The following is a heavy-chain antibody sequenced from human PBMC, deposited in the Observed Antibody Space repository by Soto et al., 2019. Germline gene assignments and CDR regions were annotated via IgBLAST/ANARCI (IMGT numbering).Heavy chain of an antibody. Sequence: ASVKVFCRACGYNFTSYDINWVRQASRQGQELVRWMNPNSGNTGYAQKFQGRVTITRNTSISTAYMELSSLTSEDTAVYYWARGWEVPDATNDYWGQGTLVTVSS. CDR1: GYNFTSYD. CDR3: ARGWEVPDATNDY. V-gene: IGHV1-8*01. D-gene: IGHD2-2*01. CDR2: MNPNSGNT. J-gene: IGHJ4*02.